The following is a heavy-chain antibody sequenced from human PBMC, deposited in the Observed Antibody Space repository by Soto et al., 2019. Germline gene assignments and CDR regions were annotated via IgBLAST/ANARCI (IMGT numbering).Heavy chain of an antibody. Sequence: QVQLVESGGGLVKPGGSLRLSCAASRFTFSDYSMSWIRQAPGTGPEWVSYISTSGSTIFYADSVKGRFTISRDTTMSSLYLQMNSLRVEDAAIYYCAREGPRKGTYLFDYWGQGTLVTVSS. CDR1: RFTFSDYS. J-gene: IGHJ4*02. V-gene: IGHV3-11*01. CDR2: ISTSGSTI. D-gene: IGHD3-10*01. CDR3: AREGPRKGTYLFDY.